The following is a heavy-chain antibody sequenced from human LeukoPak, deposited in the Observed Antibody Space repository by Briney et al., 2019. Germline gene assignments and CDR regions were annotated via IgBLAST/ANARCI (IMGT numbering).Heavy chain of an antibody. J-gene: IGHJ4*02. CDR2: IYLDGSKI. D-gene: IGHD3-10*01. V-gene: IGHV3-33*01. Sequence: GGSLRLSCTASGFTLSSYAIHWVRQAPRKGLEWGSVIYLDGSKIYYADSVKGRFTLSRDNSKNTLYLQKNSLIAEDTAVYYCVRDDSGSVIRGVLHYWGQGALVTVSS. CDR1: GFTLSSYA. CDR3: VRDDSGSVIRGVLHY.